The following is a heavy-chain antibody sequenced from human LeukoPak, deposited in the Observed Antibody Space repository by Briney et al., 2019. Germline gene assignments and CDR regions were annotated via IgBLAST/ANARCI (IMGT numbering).Heavy chain of an antibody. CDR3: ARGRGGIRRPQLAPYYYYYMDV. CDR1: GGSFSGYY. Sequence: SETLSLTRAVYGGSFSGYYWGWIRQPPGRGLEWIGEINPSGSTHYNPSLKSRVTISVDTSTNQFSRKLSSVTAADTAVYYCARGRGGIRRPQLAPYYYYYMDVWGKGTTVTVSS. D-gene: IGHD6-6*01. J-gene: IGHJ6*03. CDR2: INPSGST. V-gene: IGHV4-34*01.